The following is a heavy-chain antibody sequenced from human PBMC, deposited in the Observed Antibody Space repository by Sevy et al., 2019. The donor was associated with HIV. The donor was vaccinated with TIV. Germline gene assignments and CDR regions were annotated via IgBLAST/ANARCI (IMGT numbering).Heavy chain of an antibody. D-gene: IGHD6-13*01. CDR1: GGSFSGYY. CDR2: INHSGST. V-gene: IGHV4-34*01. CDR3: ARVRLAAAGDAFDI. J-gene: IGHJ3*02. Sequence: SDTLSLTCAVYGGSFSGYYWSWIRQSPGKGLEWIGEINHSGSTNYNASLKSRVTISIDTSKNQFSLRLNSVTAADTAVYYCARVRLAAAGDAFDIWGQGTMVTVSS.